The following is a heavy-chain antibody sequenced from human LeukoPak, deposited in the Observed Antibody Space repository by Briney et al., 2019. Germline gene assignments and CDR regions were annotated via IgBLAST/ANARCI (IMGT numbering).Heavy chain of an antibody. Sequence: ASVKVSCKASGYTFTSYDINWVRQATGQGLEWMGWMNPNSGNTGCAQKFQGRVTMTRNTSISTAYMELSSLRSEDTAVYYCARGLGYCSSTSCYRYYMDVWGKGTTVTISS. V-gene: IGHV1-8*01. CDR1: GYTFTSYD. CDR2: MNPNSGNT. CDR3: ARGLGYCSSTSCYRYYMDV. D-gene: IGHD2-2*01. J-gene: IGHJ6*03.